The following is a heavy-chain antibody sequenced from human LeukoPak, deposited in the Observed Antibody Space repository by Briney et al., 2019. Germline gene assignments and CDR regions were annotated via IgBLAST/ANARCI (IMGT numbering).Heavy chain of an antibody. CDR3: AKEIIIGPFENPYFDY. V-gene: IGHV3-23*01. CDR1: GFTFSSYS. CDR2: ISSSSSST. J-gene: IGHJ4*02. Sequence: PGGSLRLSCAASGFTFSSYSMNWVRQAPGKGLEWVSDISSSSSSTYYADSVKGRFTISRDNSKNTLYLQMNSLRAEDTAVYYCAKEIIIGPFENPYFDYWGQGTLVTVSS. D-gene: IGHD1-14*01.